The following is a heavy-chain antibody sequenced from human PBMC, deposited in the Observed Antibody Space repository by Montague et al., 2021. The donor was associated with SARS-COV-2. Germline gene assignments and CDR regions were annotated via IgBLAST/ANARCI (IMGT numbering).Heavy chain of an antibody. J-gene: IGHJ4*02. Sequence: SETLSLTCAVSGGSFNGYYWGWIRQPPGKGLEWVGEINRRGSPTXNPSLKSRVTISADTSKNQFSLKLTSVTAADTAVYFCARGHLSVSMIVVVFTSASYYFDYWGQGALVTVSS. D-gene: IGHD3-22*01. CDR2: INRRGSP. CDR3: ARGHLSVSMIVVVFTSASYYFDY. CDR1: GGSFNGYY. V-gene: IGHV4-34*01.